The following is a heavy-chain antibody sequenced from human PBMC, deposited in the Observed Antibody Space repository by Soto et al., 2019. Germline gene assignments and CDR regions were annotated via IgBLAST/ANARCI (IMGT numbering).Heavy chain of an antibody. J-gene: IGHJ3*02. CDR2: ISYDGSNK. V-gene: IGHV3-30*18. Sequence: GSQRLSWAAAGFNFRDYGRHRVRPAPGKGLEWVAVISYDGSNKYYADSVKGRFTISRDNSKNTLYLQMNSLRAEDTAVYYCAKVDRAEGAFDIWGQGTMVTVSS. CDR1: GFNFRDYG. D-gene: IGHD3-22*01. CDR3: AKVDRAEGAFDI.